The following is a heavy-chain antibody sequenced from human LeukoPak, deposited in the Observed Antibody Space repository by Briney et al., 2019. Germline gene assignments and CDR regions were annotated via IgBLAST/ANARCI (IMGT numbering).Heavy chain of an antibody. CDR3: ARGQWLLGY. D-gene: IGHD3-22*01. Sequence: SETLSLTCTVSGGSVSSGSYYWSWIRQPPGKGLEWIGYFYYSGSTNYNPSLKSRVTISVDTSKNQFSLKLSSVTAADTAVYYCARGQWLLGYWGQGTLVTVSS. CDR2: FYYSGST. V-gene: IGHV4-61*01. CDR1: GGSVSSGSYY. J-gene: IGHJ4*02.